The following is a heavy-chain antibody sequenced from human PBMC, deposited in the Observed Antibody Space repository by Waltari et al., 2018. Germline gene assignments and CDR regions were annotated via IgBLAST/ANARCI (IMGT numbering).Heavy chain of an antibody. Sequence: QFQLVESGGGVVQPGRSLTLSCSASGSTFGSLCLHWVRQATGTGLEWLAIISYDAMTEYYADSVKGRFTVSRDNSKNLAFLQLNSLRPEDTAMYFCANAPSGGRFSVPGIDYWGQGTLVTVSS. V-gene: IGHV3-30*18. CDR1: GSTFGSLC. CDR2: ISYDAMTE. J-gene: IGHJ4*02. CDR3: ANAPSGGRFSVPGIDY. D-gene: IGHD2-15*01.